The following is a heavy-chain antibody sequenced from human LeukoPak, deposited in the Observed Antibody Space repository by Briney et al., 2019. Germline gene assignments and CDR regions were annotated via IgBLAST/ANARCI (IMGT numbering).Heavy chain of an antibody. CDR1: GYTFTSYD. CDR3: ASAESHDYGET. V-gene: IGHV1-8*01. CDR2: MNPNSGNT. D-gene: IGHD4-17*01. J-gene: IGHJ4*02. Sequence: EASVKVSCKASGYTFTSYDINWVRQATGQGLEWMGWMNPNSGNTGYAQKFQGRVTMTRNTSISTAYMELTGLRSDDTAVYFCASAESHDYGETWGQGTLVTVSP.